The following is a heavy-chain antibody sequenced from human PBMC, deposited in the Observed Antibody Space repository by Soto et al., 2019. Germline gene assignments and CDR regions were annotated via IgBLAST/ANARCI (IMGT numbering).Heavy chain of an antibody. CDR2: IYHGGTT. Sequence: PSETLSLTCTVSGCSISSGSYWAWIRQPPGKGPEWIASIYHGGTTFYNTSLKSRITISVDTSNNQFSLKLTSVTAADTAVYYCARVHVMVVAVSTLDYWGHGTLVTVSS. CDR3: ARVHVMVVAVSTLDY. V-gene: IGHV4-38-2*02. J-gene: IGHJ4*01. CDR1: GCSISSGSY. D-gene: IGHD3-10*01.